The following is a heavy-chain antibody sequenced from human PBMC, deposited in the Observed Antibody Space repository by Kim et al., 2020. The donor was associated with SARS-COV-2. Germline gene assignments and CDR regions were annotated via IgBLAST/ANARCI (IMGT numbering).Heavy chain of an antibody. D-gene: IGHD2-2*01. CDR3: ARAHIVVVPAAMRGAYYYYGMDV. CDR1: GGSFSGYY. V-gene: IGHV4-34*01. CDR2: INHSGST. J-gene: IGHJ6*02. Sequence: SETLSLTCAVYGGSFSGYYWSWIRQPPGKGLEWIGEINHSGSTNYNPSLKSRVTISVDTSKNQFSLKLSSVTAADTAVYYCARAHIVVVPAAMRGAYYYYGMDVWGQGTTVTVSS.